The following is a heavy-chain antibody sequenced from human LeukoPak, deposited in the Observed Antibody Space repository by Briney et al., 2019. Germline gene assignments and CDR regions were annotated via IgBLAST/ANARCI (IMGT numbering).Heavy chain of an antibody. V-gene: IGHV4-30-2*01. CDR2: ISHTAKT. CDR3: ARNPVLGCTAGSCYSRSVWFDP. J-gene: IGHJ5*02. Sequence: PSETLSLTCAVSGGSISSDDSSWNWIRQPPGEGLEWIGYISHTAKTYYNPSLKSRVIISVDRSKNQFSLNLNSVTAADTAVYYCARNPVLGCTAGSCYSRSVWFDPWGQGTLVIVSS. D-gene: IGHD2-15*01. CDR1: GGSISSDDSS.